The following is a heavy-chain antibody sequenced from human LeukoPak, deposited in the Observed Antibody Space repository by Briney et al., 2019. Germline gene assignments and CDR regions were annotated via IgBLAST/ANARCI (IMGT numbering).Heavy chain of an antibody. J-gene: IGHJ4*02. CDR3: ARENNLYASESYYAFDY. D-gene: IGHD3-10*01. CDR1: GGSISSYY. Sequence: SETLSLTCTVSGGSISSYYWSWIRQPPGKGLEWVGYIYYSGNTNYNPSLKSRVTISVDTSKNQFSLKLSSVTAADTAVYYCARENNLYASESYYAFDYWGQGSLVTVSS. V-gene: IGHV4-59*12. CDR2: IYYSGNT.